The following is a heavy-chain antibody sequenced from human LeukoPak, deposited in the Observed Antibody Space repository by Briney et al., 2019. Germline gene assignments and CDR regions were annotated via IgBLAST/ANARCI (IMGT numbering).Heavy chain of an antibody. D-gene: IGHD3-16*01. J-gene: IGHJ2*01. Sequence: KPSETLSLTCTVSGGSISSYYWSWIRQPPGKGLEWIGYIYYSGSTNYNPSLKSRVTISVDTSKNQFSLKLSSVTAADTAVYYCAKDLAPAFSYWYFDLWGRGTLVTVSS. CDR1: GGSISSYY. V-gene: IGHV4-59*12. CDR2: IYYSGST. CDR3: AKDLAPAFSYWYFDL.